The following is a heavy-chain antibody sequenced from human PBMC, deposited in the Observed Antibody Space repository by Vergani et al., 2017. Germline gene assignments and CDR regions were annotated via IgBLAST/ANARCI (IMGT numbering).Heavy chain of an antibody. CDR3: ARDWLPAGAFDI. J-gene: IGHJ3*02. CDR1: GGSISSSSYY. D-gene: IGHD2-2*01. CDR2: IYYSGST. V-gene: IGHV4-39*07. Sequence: QLQLQESGPGLVKPSETLSLTCTVSGGSISSSSYYWGWIRQPPGKGLEWIGSIYYSGSTYYNPSLKSRVTISVDTSKNQFSLKRSSVTAADTAVYYCARDWLPAGAFDIWGQGTMVTVSS.